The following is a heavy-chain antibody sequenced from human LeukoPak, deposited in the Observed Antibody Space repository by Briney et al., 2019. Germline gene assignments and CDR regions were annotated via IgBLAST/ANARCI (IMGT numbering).Heavy chain of an antibody. CDR1: GGSFSGYY. Sequence: SETLSLTCAVYGGSFSGYYWSWIRPPPGKGLEWIGEINHSGSTNYNPSLKSRVTISVDTSKNQFSLKLSSVTAADTAVYYCARQKRDAFDIWGQGTMVTVSS. CDR3: ARQKRDAFDI. J-gene: IGHJ3*02. V-gene: IGHV4-34*01. CDR2: INHSGST.